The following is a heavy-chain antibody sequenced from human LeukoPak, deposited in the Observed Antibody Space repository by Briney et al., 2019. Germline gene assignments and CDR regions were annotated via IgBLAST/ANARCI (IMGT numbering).Heavy chain of an antibody. CDR1: GFTFSSYG. D-gene: IGHD3-22*01. V-gene: IGHV3-33*01. Sequence: PGRSLRLSCAASGFTFSSYGMHWVRQAPGKGLEWVAVIWYDGSNKYCADSVKGRFTISRDNSKNTLYLQMNSLRAEDTAVYYCAREGRYYYDSSGYLPYWGQGTLVTVSS. J-gene: IGHJ4*02. CDR3: AREGRYYYDSSGYLPY. CDR2: IWYDGSNK.